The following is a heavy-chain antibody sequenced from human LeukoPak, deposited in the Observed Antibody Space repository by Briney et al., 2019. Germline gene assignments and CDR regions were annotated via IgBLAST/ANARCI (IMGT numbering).Heavy chain of an antibody. CDR3: ARGDLGGNYVWGSYRYTGMGFDY. Sequence: ASVKVSCKASGYTFTSYYMHWVRQAPGQGLEWMGIINPSGGSTSYAQKFQGRVTMTRDTSTSTVYMELSSLRSEDTAVYYCARGDLGGNYVWGSYRYTGMGFDYWGQGTLVTVSS. CDR1: GYTFTSYY. V-gene: IGHV1-46*01. CDR2: INPSGGST. D-gene: IGHD3-16*02. J-gene: IGHJ4*02.